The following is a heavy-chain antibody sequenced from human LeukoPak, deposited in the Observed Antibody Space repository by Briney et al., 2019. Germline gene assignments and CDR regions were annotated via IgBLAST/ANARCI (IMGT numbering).Heavy chain of an antibody. CDR1: GYTFTSYS. D-gene: IGHD6-13*01. J-gene: IGHJ4*02. Sequence: ASVKVSCKASGYTFTSYSIHWVRQAPGQGLEWMGVINPSGGSTTYPQKFQGRVTMTRDSSTTTVYMELSSLRSDDTAVYYCARGDKSRWYGVYWGQGALVTVSS. CDR3: ARGDKSRWYGVY. CDR2: INPSGGST. V-gene: IGHV1-46*01.